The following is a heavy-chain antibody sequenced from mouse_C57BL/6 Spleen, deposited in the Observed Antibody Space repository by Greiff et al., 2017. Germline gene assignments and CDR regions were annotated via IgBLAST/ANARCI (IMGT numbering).Heavy chain of an antibody. CDR2: INPNNGGT. J-gene: IGHJ3*01. CDR1: GYTFTDYY. D-gene: IGHD1-1*01. V-gene: IGHV1-26*01. Sequence: VQLQQSGPELVKPGASVKISCKASGYTFTDYYMNWVKQSLGKSLEWIGDINPNNGGTSYNQKFKGKATLTVDTSSSTAYMELSSLTSEDSAVYYGAWSYEYGRSPSCFAYWGQGTLVTVSA. CDR3: AWSYEYGRSPSCFAY.